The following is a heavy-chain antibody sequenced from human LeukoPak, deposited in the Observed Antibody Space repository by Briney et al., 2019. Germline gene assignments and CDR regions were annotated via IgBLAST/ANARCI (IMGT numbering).Heavy chain of an antibody. CDR1: RFTFSNAW. V-gene: IGHV3-15*01. J-gene: IGHJ4*02. D-gene: IGHD3-10*01. Sequence: GGSLRLSCAASRFTFSNAWMSWVRQAPGKGLEWVGRIKSKTDGGTTDYAAPVKGRFTISRDDSKNTLYLQMNSLKTEDTAVYYCTIVLLWFGELFYWGQGTLVTVSS. CDR3: TIVLLWFGELFY. CDR2: IKSKTDGGTT.